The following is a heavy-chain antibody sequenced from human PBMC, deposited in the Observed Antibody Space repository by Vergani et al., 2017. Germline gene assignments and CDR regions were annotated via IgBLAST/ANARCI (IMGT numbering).Heavy chain of an antibody. CDR3: ARDGYSRHIDY. V-gene: IGHV1-69*08. D-gene: IGHD5-24*01. CDR2: IIPILGIA. J-gene: IGHJ4*02. Sequence: QVQLVQSGAEVKKPGSSVKVSCKASGGTFSSYTISWVRQAPGQGLEWMGRIIPILGIANYAQKFQGRVTITADKSTSTAYMELSSLRSEDTAVYYGARDGYSRHIDYWGQGTLVTVAS. CDR1: GGTFSSYT.